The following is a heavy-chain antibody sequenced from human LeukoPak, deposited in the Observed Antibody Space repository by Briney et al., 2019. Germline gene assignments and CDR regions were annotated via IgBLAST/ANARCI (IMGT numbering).Heavy chain of an antibody. CDR3: ARAERTAITQDY. J-gene: IGHJ4*02. Sequence: ASVKVSCKASGYTFSSYGISWVRQAPGQGLEWMGWISAYNGNTNYAQKFQGRVTMTTDTPTRTAYMELRSLTSDDTAVYYCARAERTAITQDYWGQGSLVTVSS. CDR1: GYTFSSYG. D-gene: IGHD5-18*01. V-gene: IGHV1-18*01. CDR2: ISAYNGNT.